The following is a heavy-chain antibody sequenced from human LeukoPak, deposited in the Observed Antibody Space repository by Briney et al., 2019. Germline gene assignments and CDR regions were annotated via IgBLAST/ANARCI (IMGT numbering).Heavy chain of an antibody. CDR2: INPNSGDT. Sequence: GASVKVSCQASGYTFTGYYMHWVRQAPGQGLEWMGWINPNSGDTNYAQKFQGRVTMTRDTSISTAYMELSRLRSDDTAVYYCARAGGDYDILTWGQGTLVTVSS. CDR1: GYTFTGYY. J-gene: IGHJ1*01. D-gene: IGHD3-9*01. V-gene: IGHV1-2*02. CDR3: ARAGGDYDILT.